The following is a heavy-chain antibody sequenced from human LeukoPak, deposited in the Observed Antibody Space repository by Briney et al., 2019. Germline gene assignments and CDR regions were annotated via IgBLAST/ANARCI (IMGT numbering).Heavy chain of an antibody. J-gene: IGHJ3*02. CDR3: ARDFYVVVPAAIGDTENDAFDI. Sequence: SETLSLTCTVSGGSISSYYWSWIRQPAGKGLEWIGRIYTSGSTNYNPSLRSRVTMSVDTSKNQFSLKLSSVTAADTAVYYCARDFYVVVPAAIGDTENDAFDIWGQGTMVTVSS. CDR2: IYTSGST. V-gene: IGHV4-4*07. CDR1: GGSISSYY. D-gene: IGHD2-2*01.